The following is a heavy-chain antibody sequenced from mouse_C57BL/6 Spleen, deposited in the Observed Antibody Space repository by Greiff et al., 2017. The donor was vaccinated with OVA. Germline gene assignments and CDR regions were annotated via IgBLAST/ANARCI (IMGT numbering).Heavy chain of an antibody. CDR3: ARRSDDAGFAY. Sequence: QVQLQQSGPGLVAPSQSLSITCTVSGFSLTSYAISWVRQPPGKGLEWLGVIWTGGGTNYNSAPKPRLSISKDNSKSQVFLKMNSLQTDDTARDYCARRSDDAGFAYWGQGTLVTVSA. CDR1: GFSLTSYA. CDR2: IWTGGGT. D-gene: IGHD2-12*01. V-gene: IGHV2-9-1*01. J-gene: IGHJ3*01.